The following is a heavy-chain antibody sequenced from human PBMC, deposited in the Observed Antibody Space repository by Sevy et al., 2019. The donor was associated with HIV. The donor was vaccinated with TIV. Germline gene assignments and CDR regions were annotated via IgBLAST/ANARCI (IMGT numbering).Heavy chain of an antibody. Sequence: GGSLRLSCGASGFTFSSYSMNWVHQAPGKGLEWVSLISSSSSYIYYADSVKGRFTISRDNAKNSLYLQMNRLRAEDTAVYYCARFHSSSWFDALDIWGQGTMVTVSS. CDR1: GFTFSSYS. V-gene: IGHV3-21*01. J-gene: IGHJ3*02. CDR3: ARFHSSSWFDALDI. CDR2: ISSSSSYI. D-gene: IGHD6-13*01.